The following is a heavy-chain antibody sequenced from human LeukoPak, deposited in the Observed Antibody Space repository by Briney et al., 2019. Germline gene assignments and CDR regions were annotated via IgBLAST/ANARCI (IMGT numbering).Heavy chain of an antibody. CDR3: ARGDYSSGWYWYAFDI. D-gene: IGHD6-19*01. CDR2: ISSRSTTI. V-gene: IGHV3-48*02. Sequence: GGSPSLSCAASGFTFTIYSMNLVRQAPGPRLEWVSYISSRSTTIYYADSVKGRFTISRDNAKNSLYLQMHSLRHEDTAVYYCARGDYSSGWYWYAFDIWGQGTMVTVSS. CDR1: GFTFTIYS. J-gene: IGHJ3*02.